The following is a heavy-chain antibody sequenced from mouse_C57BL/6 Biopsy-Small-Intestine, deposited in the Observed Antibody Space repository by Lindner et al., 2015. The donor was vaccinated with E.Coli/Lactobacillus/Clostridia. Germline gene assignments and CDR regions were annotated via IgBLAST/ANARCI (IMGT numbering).Heavy chain of an antibody. CDR3: VRGLWYFDY. J-gene: IGHJ2*01. V-gene: IGHV10-1*01. CDR2: IRSKSNNYAT. Sequence: VQLQESGGGLVQPKGSLKLSCAASGFSFNIYAVNWVRQAPGKGLEWVARIRSKSNNYATYYADSVKDRFTISRDDSESMVYLQMNNLKTEDTAMYYCVRGLWYFDYWGQGTTLTVSS. CDR1: GFSFNIYA. D-gene: IGHD1-1*02.